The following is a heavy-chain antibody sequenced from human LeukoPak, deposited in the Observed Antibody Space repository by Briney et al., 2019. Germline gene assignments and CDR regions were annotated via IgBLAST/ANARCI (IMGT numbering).Heavy chain of an antibody. J-gene: IGHJ6*02. V-gene: IGHV1-69*13. CDR1: GGTFSIYA. Sequence: SVKVSCKASGGTFSIYAISWVRQAPGQGLEWMGGIIPIFGTANYAQKFQGRVTITADESTSTAYMELSSLRSEDTAVYYCARPRGVVVPAAMPLTYYYYGMDVWGRGTTVTVSS. CDR3: ARPRGVVVPAAMPLTYYYYGMDV. CDR2: IIPIFGTA. D-gene: IGHD2-2*01.